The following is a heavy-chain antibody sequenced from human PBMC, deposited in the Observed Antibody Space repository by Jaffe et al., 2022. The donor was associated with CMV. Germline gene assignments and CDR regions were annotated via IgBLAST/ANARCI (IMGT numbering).Heavy chain of an antibody. D-gene: IGHD6-19*01. CDR3: ARALYSDGWYAWGY. CDR2: IYSTGST. J-gene: IGHJ4*02. Sequence: QVQLQESGPGLVKPSETLSLTCTVAGDSMSKYYWSWIRQPPGKGLEWIGYIYSTGSTNYNPSLKSRVTFSIDTSKNHLSLKLTSVTAADTAVYYCARALYSDGWYAWGYWGQGTLVTVSS. CDR1: GDSMSKYY. V-gene: IGHV4-59*08.